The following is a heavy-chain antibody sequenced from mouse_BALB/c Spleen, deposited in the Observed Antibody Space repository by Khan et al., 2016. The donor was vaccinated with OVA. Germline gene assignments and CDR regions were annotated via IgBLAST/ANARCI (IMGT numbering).Heavy chain of an antibody. D-gene: IGHD6-2*01. CDR2: NNTYTGEP. CDR3: ARISSYWYSDV. CDR1: GYTFTNYG. Sequence: LVESGPELKKPGETVKISCKASGYTFTNYGMNWVKQAPGKGLKWMGWNNTYTGEPTYADDFKGRFVFSLETSASTAYLQISNLKNEDMTTYFCARISSYWYSDVWGAGTTVTVSS. V-gene: IGHV9-1*02. J-gene: IGHJ1*01.